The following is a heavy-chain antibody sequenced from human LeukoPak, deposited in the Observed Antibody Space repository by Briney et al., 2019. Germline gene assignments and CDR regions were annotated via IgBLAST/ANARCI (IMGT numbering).Heavy chain of an antibody. CDR3: ARAQYNWNDVEFDY. CDR1: GGSISSYY. D-gene: IGHD1-1*01. Sequence: SETLSLTCSVSGGSISSYYWSWIRQPAGKGLEWIGRIYTSGSTNYNPSLKSRVTMSVDTSKNQFSLKLSSVTAADTAVYYCARAQYNWNDVEFDYWGQGTLVTVSS. V-gene: IGHV4-4*07. J-gene: IGHJ4*02. CDR2: IYTSGST.